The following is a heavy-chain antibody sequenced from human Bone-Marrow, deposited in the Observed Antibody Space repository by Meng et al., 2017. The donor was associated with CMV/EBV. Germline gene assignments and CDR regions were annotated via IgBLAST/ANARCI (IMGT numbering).Heavy chain of an antibody. CDR1: GYTFTSYY. J-gene: IGHJ5*02. D-gene: IGHD4-11*01. CDR2: INPSGGST. CDR3: ARGDSHDYCNYANWFDP. Sequence: ASVKVSCKASGYTFTSYYMHWVRQAPGQGLEWMGIINPSGGSTSYAQKFQGRVTMTRDTSTSTVYMELSSLRSEDTAVYYCARGDSHDYCNYANWFDPWGQGTLVTVSS. V-gene: IGHV1-46*01.